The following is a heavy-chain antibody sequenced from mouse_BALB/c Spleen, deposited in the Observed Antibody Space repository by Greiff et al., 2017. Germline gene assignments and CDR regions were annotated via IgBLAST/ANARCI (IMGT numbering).Heavy chain of an antibody. V-gene: IGHV14-3*02. D-gene: IGHD2-12*01. Sequence: DVKLQESGAELVKPGASVKLSCTASGFNIKDTYMHWVKQRPEQGLEWIGRIDPANGNTKYDPKFQGKATITADTSSNTAYLQLSSLTSEDTAVYYCARSTYDGFAYWGQGTLVTVSA. CDR2: IDPANGNT. CDR3: ARSTYDGFAY. CDR1: GFNIKDTY. J-gene: IGHJ3*01.